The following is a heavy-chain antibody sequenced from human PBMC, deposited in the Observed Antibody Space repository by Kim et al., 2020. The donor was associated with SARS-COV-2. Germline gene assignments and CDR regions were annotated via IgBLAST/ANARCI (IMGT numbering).Heavy chain of an antibody. CDR3: ARLLSGYYYRDAFDI. V-gene: IGHV5-51*01. J-gene: IGHJ3*02. D-gene: IGHD3-22*01. Sequence: PSFQGQVTISADKSISTAYLQWSSLKASDTAMYYCARLLSGYYYRDAFDIWGQGTMVTVSS.